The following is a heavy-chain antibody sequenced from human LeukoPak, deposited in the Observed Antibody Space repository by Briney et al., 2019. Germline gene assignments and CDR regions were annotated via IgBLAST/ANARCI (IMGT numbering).Heavy chain of an antibody. V-gene: IGHV4-4*02. CDR1: GGSISSSNW. CDR3: ARSHDHLWGNYPDY. D-gene: IGHD3-16*02. CDR2: IHHDGRI. Sequence: SETLSLTCAVSGGSISSSNWWSWVRQPPGKGLEWIGEIHHDGRINYNPSLKSRVTLSVDKSKNQFSLRLNSVTAADTAMYYCARSHDHLWGNYPDYWGQGTLVTVSS. J-gene: IGHJ4*02.